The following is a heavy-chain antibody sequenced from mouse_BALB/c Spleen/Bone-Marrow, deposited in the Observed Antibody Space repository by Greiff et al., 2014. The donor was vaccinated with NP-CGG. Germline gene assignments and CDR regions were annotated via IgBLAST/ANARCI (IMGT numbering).Heavy chain of an antibody. CDR3: AHDGLLPGMDY. Sequence: QVQLQQSQFRMSNAGVCLKKSCKASGYTFTSYDINWVRQRPEQGLEWIGWIFPGDNNTKYNEKFKGKATLTTDKSSSTAYMQLSRLTSEDSAVYFCAHDGLLPGMDYWGQGTSVTVSS. V-gene: IGHV1S56*01. CDR2: IFPGDNNT. CDR1: GYTFTSYD. J-gene: IGHJ4*01. D-gene: IGHD2-3*01.